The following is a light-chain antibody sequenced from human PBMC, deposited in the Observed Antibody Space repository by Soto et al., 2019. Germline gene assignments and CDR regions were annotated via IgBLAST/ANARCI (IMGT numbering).Light chain of an antibody. J-gene: IGLJ1*01. CDR1: SSDVGGYNY. CDR3: YSYAGNYIFV. V-gene: IGLV2-11*01. Sequence: QSALTQPRSVSGSPGQSVTISCTGTSSDVGGYNYVAWYQQHPGEVPKLILFDVDKRPSGVPARFSGSKSGNTASLTISGRQPDEEAAYHCYSYAGNYIFVFGTGTKLTVL. CDR2: DVD.